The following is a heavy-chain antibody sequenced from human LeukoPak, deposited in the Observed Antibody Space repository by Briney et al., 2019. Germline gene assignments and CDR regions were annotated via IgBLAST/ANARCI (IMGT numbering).Heavy chain of an antibody. CDR1: GYTFTGYY. J-gene: IGHJ3*02. D-gene: IGHD7-27*01. CDR2: INPNTGGT. V-gene: IGHV1-2*02. CDR3: ARETGDDAFDI. Sequence: ASVKVSCKASGYTFTGYYMHWVRQAPGQGLEWMGWINPNTGGTSYAQKFQGRVTMTRDTSISTAYMELSSLRSGDTAVYYCARETGDDAFDIWGQGTMVIVSS.